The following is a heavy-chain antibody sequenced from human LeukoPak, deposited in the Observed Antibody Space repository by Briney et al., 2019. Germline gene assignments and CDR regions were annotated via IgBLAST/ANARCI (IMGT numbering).Heavy chain of an antibody. CDR2: IYYSGST. CDR1: GGSISSGGYS. V-gene: IGHV4-61*08. D-gene: IGHD3-3*01. J-gene: IGHJ4*02. Sequence: KTSETLSLTCAVSGGSISSGGYSWSWIRQPPGKGLEWIGYIYYSGSTNYNPSLKSRVTISVDTSKNQFSLKLSSVTAADTAVYYCARHSAITIFGVVTGGFDYWGQGTLVTVSS. CDR3: ARHSAITIFGVVTGGFDY.